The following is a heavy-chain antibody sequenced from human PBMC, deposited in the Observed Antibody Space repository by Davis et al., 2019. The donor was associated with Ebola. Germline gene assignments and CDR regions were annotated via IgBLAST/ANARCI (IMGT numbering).Heavy chain of an antibody. CDR2: INHSGST. V-gene: IGHV4-34*01. J-gene: IGHJ4*02. CDR3: ARTTPPSAIFGVVITRPRDY. D-gene: IGHD3-3*01. CDR1: GGSFSGYY. Sequence: SQTLSLTCPVYGGSFSGYYWSWIRQPPGKGLEWIGEINHSGSTNYNPSLKSRVTISVDTSKNQFSLKLSSVTAADTAVYYCARTTPPSAIFGVVITRPRDYWGQGTLVTVSS.